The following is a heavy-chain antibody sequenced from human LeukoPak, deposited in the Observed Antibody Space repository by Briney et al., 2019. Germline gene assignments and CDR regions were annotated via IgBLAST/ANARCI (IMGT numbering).Heavy chain of an antibody. V-gene: IGHV3-23*01. CDR2: ISGSGGST. Sequence: GGSLRLSCAASGFTFSSYAMSWVRQAPGKGLEWVSAISGSGGSTYYADSVKGRFIISRDNSKNTLYLQMNSLRAEDTAVYYCAKSLVAGSLFDYWGQGTLVTVSS. CDR1: GFTFSSYA. D-gene: IGHD6-19*01. J-gene: IGHJ4*02. CDR3: AKSLVAGSLFDY.